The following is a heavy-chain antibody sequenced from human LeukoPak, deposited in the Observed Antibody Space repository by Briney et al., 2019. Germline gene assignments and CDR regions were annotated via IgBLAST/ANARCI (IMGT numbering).Heavy chain of an antibody. J-gene: IGHJ4*02. CDR2: ISGSGGST. V-gene: IGHV3-23*01. CDR3: AKDPVDYGDSPSSFDY. D-gene: IGHD4-17*01. Sequence: GGSLRLSCAASGFTFSSYAMSWVRQAPGKGLEWVSAISGSGGSTYYADSVKGRFTISRDNSKNTLYLQMNSLRAEDTAVYYCAKDPVDYGDSPSSFDYWGQGTLVTVSS. CDR1: GFTFSSYA.